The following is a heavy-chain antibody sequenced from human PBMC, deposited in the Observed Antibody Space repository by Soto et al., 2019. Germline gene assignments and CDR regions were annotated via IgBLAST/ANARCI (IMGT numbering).Heavy chain of an antibody. CDR2: IYPGDSDT. J-gene: IGHJ4*01. CDR1: GYSFSVYW. CDR3: ARQDGSGIYYFDY. Sequence: GESLKVSSKGSGYSFSVYWSAWVRHMPGKGLEWMGIIYPGDSDTRYSPSFQGQVTISADKSINTAYLQWSSLKASDTAIYYCARQDGSGIYYFDYWGHGTLVTVSS. D-gene: IGHD3-10*01. V-gene: IGHV5-51*01.